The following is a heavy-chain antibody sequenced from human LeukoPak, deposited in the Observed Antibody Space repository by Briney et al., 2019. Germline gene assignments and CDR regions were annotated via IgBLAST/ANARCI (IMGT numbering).Heavy chain of an antibody. CDR1: GGSFSGYY. CDR3: ARHIGGRYYYYYMDV. D-gene: IGHD2-21*01. CDR2: INHSGST. V-gene: IGHV4-34*01. J-gene: IGHJ6*03. Sequence: SETLSLTCAVYGGSFSGYYWSWIRQPPGKGLEWIGEINHSGSTNYNPSLKSRVTISVDTSKNQFSLKLSSVTAADTAVYYCARHIGGRYYYYYMDVWGKGTTVTISS.